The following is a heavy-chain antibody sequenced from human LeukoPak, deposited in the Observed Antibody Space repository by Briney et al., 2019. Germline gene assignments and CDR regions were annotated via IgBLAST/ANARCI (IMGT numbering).Heavy chain of an antibody. CDR2: IKQDGSEK. Sequence: GGSLRLSCASSGFTFSNYWMTWVRQAPGKGLEWVADIKQDGSEKLYVNSVRGRFTISRDNAKMSLFLQMNSLRAEDTAVYYCARDNGVGHGFYYMDVWGKGTTVTVS. CDR3: ARDNGVGHGFYYMDV. V-gene: IGHV3-7*01. CDR1: GFTFSNYW. D-gene: IGHD2-8*01. J-gene: IGHJ6*03.